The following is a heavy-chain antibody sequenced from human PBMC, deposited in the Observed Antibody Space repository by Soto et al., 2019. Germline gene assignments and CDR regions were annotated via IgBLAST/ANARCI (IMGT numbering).Heavy chain of an antibody. J-gene: IGHJ6*02. CDR3: AKGAVAGTPTSYYYYGMDV. D-gene: IGHD6-19*01. CDR2: IIPIFGTV. CDR1: GGTFRTYA. V-gene: IGHV1-69*12. Sequence: QVQLLQSGAEVKKPGSSVRVSCEASGGTFRTYAISWVRQAPGQGLEWMGEIIPIFGTVNYAQKFQGRVTITADESTITVYMDLRSLGSEDTAVYYCAKGAVAGTPTSYYYYGMDVWGQGTTVTVSS.